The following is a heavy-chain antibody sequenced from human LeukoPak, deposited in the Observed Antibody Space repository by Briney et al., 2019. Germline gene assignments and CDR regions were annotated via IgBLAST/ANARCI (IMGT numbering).Heavy chain of an antibody. J-gene: IGHJ4*02. D-gene: IGHD6-13*01. CDR2: ISWNSGSI. Sequence: GGSLRLSCAASGFTFDDYAMHWVRQAPGKGLEWVSGISWNSGSIGYADSVKGRFTISRDNAKNSLYLQMNSLRAEDTALYYCAKDAAAARLNLFDYWGQGTLVTVSS. V-gene: IGHV3-9*01. CDR3: AKDAAAARLNLFDY. CDR1: GFTFDDYA.